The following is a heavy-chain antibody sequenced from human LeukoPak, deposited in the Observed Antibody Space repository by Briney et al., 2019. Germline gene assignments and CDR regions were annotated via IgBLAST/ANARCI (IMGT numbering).Heavy chain of an antibody. D-gene: IGHD6-19*01. Sequence: SETLSLTCAVYGGSFSGYYWSWIRQPPGKGLEWIGEINHSGSTNYNPSLKSRVTISVDTSKNQFSLKLSSATAADTAVYYCASFGMHSSGWYGDYWGQGTLVTVSS. CDR1: GGSFSGYY. V-gene: IGHV4-34*01. J-gene: IGHJ4*02. CDR2: INHSGST. CDR3: ASFGMHSSGWYGDY.